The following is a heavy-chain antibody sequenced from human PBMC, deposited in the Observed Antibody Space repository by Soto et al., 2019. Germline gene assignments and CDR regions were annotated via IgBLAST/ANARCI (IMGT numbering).Heavy chain of an antibody. CDR1: GGSISSSSYY. CDR3: ARHGGLNYVNFDY. CDR2: IYYSGST. Sequence: SETLSLTCTVSGGSISSSSYYWGWIRQPPGKGLEWIGSIYYSGSTYYNPSLKSRVTISVDTSKNQFSLKLSSVTAADTAVYYCARHGGLNYVNFDYWGQGTLVTVSS. D-gene: IGHD4-4*01. J-gene: IGHJ4*02. V-gene: IGHV4-39*01.